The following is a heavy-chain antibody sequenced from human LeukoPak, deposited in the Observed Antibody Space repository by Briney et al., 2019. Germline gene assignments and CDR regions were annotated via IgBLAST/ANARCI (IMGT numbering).Heavy chain of an antibody. Sequence: PSETLSLTCTVSNGSLSNYFWSWLRQPPGKGLEWIGYVHHNGTANYNPPLMSRVNISIATSECRLSLKLSSVTAADTALYYCASLGGYYESSSYCQLDAFDIWGQGTVVTVSS. J-gene: IGHJ3*02. CDR2: VHHNGTA. V-gene: IGHV4-59*01. CDR1: NGSLSNYF. CDR3: ASLGGYYESSSYCQLDAFDI. D-gene: IGHD3-22*01.